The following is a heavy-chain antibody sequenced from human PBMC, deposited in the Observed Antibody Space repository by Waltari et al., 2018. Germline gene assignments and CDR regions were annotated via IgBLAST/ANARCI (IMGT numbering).Heavy chain of an antibody. CDR2: LYHAVNT. CDR1: SFKVSSDY. Sequence: EVQLVESGGHLIQPGGSLRLSWAASSFKVSSDYMNWVRQAPGKGLGWVSILYHAVNTYDADSVKGRFTFSRDNSKNTLYLQMNSLRAEDTAVYYCARGNTKYGMDVWGQGTTVTVSS. J-gene: IGHJ6*02. D-gene: IGHD3-10*01. V-gene: IGHV3-53*01. CDR3: ARGNTKYGMDV.